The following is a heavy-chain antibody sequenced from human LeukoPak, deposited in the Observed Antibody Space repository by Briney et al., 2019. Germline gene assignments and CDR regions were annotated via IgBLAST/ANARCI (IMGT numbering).Heavy chain of an antibody. D-gene: IGHD2-8*01. Sequence: AGGSLRLSCAASGFTFDDYAMHWVRQAPGKGLEWVSGISWNGGSIGYADSVKGRFTISRDNTKDSLFLQMDSLRAEDTAVYYCARVTYFYWYFDLWGRGTLVTVSS. CDR1: GFTFDDYA. J-gene: IGHJ2*01. CDR2: ISWNGGSI. V-gene: IGHV3-9*01. CDR3: ARVTYFYWYFDL.